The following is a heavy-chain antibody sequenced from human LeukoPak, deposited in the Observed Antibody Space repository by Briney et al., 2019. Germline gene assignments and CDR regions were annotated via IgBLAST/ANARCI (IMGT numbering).Heavy chain of an antibody. D-gene: IGHD2-2*02. Sequence: PGGSLRLSCAASGFTFSSYAMHWVRQAPGKGLEWVAVISYDGSNKYYADSVKGRFTISRDNSKNTLYLQMNSLRAEDTAMYYCARDADYTPVSWGQGTLVTVSS. CDR2: ISYDGSNK. CDR1: GFTFSSYA. J-gene: IGHJ4*02. CDR3: ARDADYTPVS. V-gene: IGHV3-30-3*01.